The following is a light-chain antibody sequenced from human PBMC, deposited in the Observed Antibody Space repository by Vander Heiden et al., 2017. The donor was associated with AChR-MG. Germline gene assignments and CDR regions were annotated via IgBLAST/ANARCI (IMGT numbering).Light chain of an antibody. CDR2: GAS. CDR3: QQYGSSPRT. J-gene: IGKJ1*01. Sequence: VLTQSPGTLSLSPGERASLSSRASQSVSSSYLAWYQQKPGQAPRLLIYGASSRATGIPDRFSGSGSGTDFTLTISRLEPEDFAVYYCQQYGSSPRTFGQGTKVEIK. CDR1: QSVSSSY. V-gene: IGKV3-20*01.